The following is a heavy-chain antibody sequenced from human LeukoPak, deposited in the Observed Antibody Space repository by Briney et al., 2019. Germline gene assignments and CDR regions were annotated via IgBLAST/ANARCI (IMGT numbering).Heavy chain of an antibody. CDR1: GFTFNGCW. V-gene: IGHV3-7*03. Sequence: GGSLRLSCVVSGFTFNGCWMNWVRQAPGKGLEWVASINHNGNVNYYVDSVKGRFTISRDNAKNSLYLQMSNLRAEDTAVYFCARGGGLDVWGQGATVTVSS. CDR2: INHNGNVN. CDR3: ARGGGLDV. J-gene: IGHJ6*02. D-gene: IGHD3-16*01.